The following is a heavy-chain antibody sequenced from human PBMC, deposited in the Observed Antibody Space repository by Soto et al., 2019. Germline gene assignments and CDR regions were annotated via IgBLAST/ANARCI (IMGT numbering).Heavy chain of an antibody. V-gene: IGHV1-69*13. D-gene: IGHD3-3*01. Sequence: ASVKVSCKASGGTFSSYAISWVRQAPGQGLEWMGGIIPIFGTANYAQKFQGRVTITADGSTSTAYMELSSLRSEDTAVYYCARVWASNTKDDFWSAHDDAFDIWGQGTMVTVSS. CDR1: GGTFSSYA. CDR2: IIPIFGTA. J-gene: IGHJ3*02. CDR3: ARVWASNTKDDFWSAHDDAFDI.